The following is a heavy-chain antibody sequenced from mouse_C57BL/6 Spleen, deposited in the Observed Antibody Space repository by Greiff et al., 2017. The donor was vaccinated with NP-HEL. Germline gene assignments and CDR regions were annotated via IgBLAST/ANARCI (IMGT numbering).Heavy chain of an antibody. Sequence: EVNVVESGGGLVKPGGSLKLSCAASGFTFSSYAMSWVRQTPEKRLEWVATISDGGSYTYYPDNVKGRFTISRDNAKNNLYLQMSHLKSEDTAMYYCARDGYGSSYYFDYWGQGTTLTVSS. V-gene: IGHV5-4*01. CDR3: ARDGYGSSYYFDY. CDR1: GFTFSSYA. CDR2: ISDGGSYT. J-gene: IGHJ2*01. D-gene: IGHD1-1*01.